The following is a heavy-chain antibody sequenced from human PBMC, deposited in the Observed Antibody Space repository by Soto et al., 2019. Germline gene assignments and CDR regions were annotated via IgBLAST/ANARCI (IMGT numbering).Heavy chain of an antibody. CDR2: ISGSGGST. Sequence: QLGGSLRLSCAASGFTFSSYAMSWVRQAPGKGLEWVSAISGSGGSTYYADSVKGRFTISRDNSKNTLYLQMNSLRAEDTAVYYCAKTPSREYCGGDCYSDYWGQGTLVTVSS. J-gene: IGHJ4*02. CDR3: AKTPSREYCGGDCYSDY. D-gene: IGHD2-21*02. CDR1: GFTFSSYA. V-gene: IGHV3-23*01.